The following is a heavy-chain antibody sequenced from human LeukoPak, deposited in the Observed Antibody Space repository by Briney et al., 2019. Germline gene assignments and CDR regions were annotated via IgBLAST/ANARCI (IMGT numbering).Heavy chain of an antibody. CDR3: VKGGRREPYYFDS. Sequence: GGSLRLSCAASGFTFDDYGMSWVRQAPGKGLEWVSSISWNSGSIDYADSVKGRFTISRDNAKNSLYLQMNSLRAEDTALYYCVKGGRREPYYFDSWGQGTLVTVSS. V-gene: IGHV3-9*01. CDR2: ISWNSGSI. CDR1: GFTFDDYG. D-gene: IGHD1-26*01. J-gene: IGHJ4*02.